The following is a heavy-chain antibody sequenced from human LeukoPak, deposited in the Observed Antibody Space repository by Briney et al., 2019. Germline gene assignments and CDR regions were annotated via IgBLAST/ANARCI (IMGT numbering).Heavy chain of an antibody. J-gene: IGHJ6*03. D-gene: IGHD3-10*01. Sequence: SETLSLTCTVSGGSISSYYWSWIRQPPGKGLEWIGYIYYSGSTNYNPSLKSRVTISVDTSKNQFSLKLSSVTAADTAVYYCARLIGELWFGDYYYYYMDVWGKGTTVTVSS. CDR2: IYYSGST. CDR1: GGSISSYY. CDR3: ARLIGELWFGDYYYYYMDV. V-gene: IGHV4-59*01.